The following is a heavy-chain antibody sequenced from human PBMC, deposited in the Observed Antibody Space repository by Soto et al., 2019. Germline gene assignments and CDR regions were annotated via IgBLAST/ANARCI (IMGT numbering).Heavy chain of an antibody. CDR2: VSNSGTK. Sequence: EVQLVESGGRLVQPGGSLRLSCAVSGFICSNFEMNWVRQAPGKGLEWISDVSNSGTKSYVDSVKGRFTISRDNTKDSLYLQMNSLRAEGTAVYYCARGATSWYAAFDYWGHGVLVTVSS. D-gene: IGHD6-13*01. V-gene: IGHV3-48*03. CDR1: GFICSNFE. J-gene: IGHJ4*01. CDR3: ARGATSWYAAFDY.